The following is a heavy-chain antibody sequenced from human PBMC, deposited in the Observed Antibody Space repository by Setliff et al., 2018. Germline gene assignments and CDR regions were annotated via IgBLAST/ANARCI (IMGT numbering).Heavy chain of an antibody. D-gene: IGHD1-26*01. CDR3: ARVSRTIVAARGFDY. J-gene: IGHJ4*02. V-gene: IGHV1-69*13. Sequence: ASVKVSCKASGGTFINYAISWVRQAPGQGLEWMGGVIPIFGTANYAQKFQGRVTITADESTSTAYMELSSLRSEDTAVYYCARVSRTIVAARGFDYWGQGTLVTVSS. CDR2: VIPIFGTA. CDR1: GGTFINYA.